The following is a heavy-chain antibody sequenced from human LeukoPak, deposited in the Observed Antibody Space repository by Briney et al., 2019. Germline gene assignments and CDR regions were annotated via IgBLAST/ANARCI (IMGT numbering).Heavy chain of an antibody. CDR2: INGDGSYT. CDR1: GFTFSSYW. CDR3: AREQLGGFYYYYYYMDV. J-gene: IGHJ6*03. V-gene: IGHV3-74*01. D-gene: IGHD3-16*01. Sequence: GGSLRLSCAASGFTFSSYWMHWVRQAPGTGLVWVSRINGDGSYTNHADSVKGRFTISRDNAKNTLYLQMNSLRAEDAAIYYCAREQLGGFYYYYYYMDVWGKGTTVTVSS.